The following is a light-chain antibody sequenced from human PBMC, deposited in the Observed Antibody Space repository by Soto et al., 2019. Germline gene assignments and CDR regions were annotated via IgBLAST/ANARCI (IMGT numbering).Light chain of an antibody. CDR3: EQANSFPLT. CDR1: QGISSW. V-gene: IGKV1D-12*01. CDR2: AAS. Sequence: DIQMTQSPSSVSASVADRVTITCRASQGISSWLAWYQHKPGKAPKLLIYAASSLQSVVPSRFSGSGSGTDFTLTISSLQPEDFATYYCEQANSFPLTFGGGTKVEIK. J-gene: IGKJ4*01.